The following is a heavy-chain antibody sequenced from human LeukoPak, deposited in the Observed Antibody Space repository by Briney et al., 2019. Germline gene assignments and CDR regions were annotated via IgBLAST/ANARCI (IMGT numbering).Heavy chain of an antibody. V-gene: IGHV1-69*13. CDR1: GYVFSNYG. CDR3: ASPVKYYDTWSGYPPFDY. Sequence: SVKVSCKASGYVFSNYGISWVRQAPGQGLEWVGGIIPMSGTANYAQKFQGRVTITADESTSTAYMELSSLRSEDTAIYYCASPVKYYDTWSGYPPFDYWGQGTLVTVSS. J-gene: IGHJ4*02. D-gene: IGHD3-3*01. CDR2: IIPMSGTA.